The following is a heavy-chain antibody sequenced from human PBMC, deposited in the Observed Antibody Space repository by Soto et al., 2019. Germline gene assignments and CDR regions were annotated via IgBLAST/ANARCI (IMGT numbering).Heavy chain of an antibody. CDR2: IWYDGSKK. CDR1: GFNFNNYG. V-gene: IGHV3-33*01. D-gene: IGHD3-10*01. Sequence: PGGSLRLSCTASGFNFNNYGMHWVRQAPGQGVEWVASIWYDGSKKHSVDSVKGRFTISRDNSKNTLYLQMNSLRAEDTAVYYSARAYYYGSGNSGMDVWGQGTTVTVSS. J-gene: IGHJ6*02. CDR3: ARAYYYGSGNSGMDV.